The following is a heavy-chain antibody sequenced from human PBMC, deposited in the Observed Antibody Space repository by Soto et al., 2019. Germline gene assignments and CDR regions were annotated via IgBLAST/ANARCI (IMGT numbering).Heavy chain of an antibody. CDR1: GFTFSSYG. CDR2: IWYDGSNK. D-gene: IGHD3-3*01. J-gene: IGHJ4*02. Sequence: GGSLRLSCAASGFTFSSYGMHWVRQAPGKGLEWVAVIWYDGSNKYYADSVKGRFTISRDNSKNTLYLQMNSLRAEDTAVYYCARGQDDFWSGYYTXDYWGQGTLVTVSS. V-gene: IGHV3-33*01. CDR3: ARGQDDFWSGYYTXDY.